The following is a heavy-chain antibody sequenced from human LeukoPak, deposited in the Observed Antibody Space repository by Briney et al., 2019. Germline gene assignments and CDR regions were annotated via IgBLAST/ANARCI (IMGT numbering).Heavy chain of an antibody. CDR2: IHHSGST. V-gene: IGHV4-59*01. J-gene: IGHJ2*01. D-gene: IGHD3-10*01. CDR1: GGSISTFF. CDR3: ARGPLRGVILTRPQANIRTTKKWFFDL. Sequence: PSQTLSLTCTVSGGSISTFFWTWIRQSPGMGLEWIGDIHHSGSTNYNPSLKGRVSISLATSKNQFSLQLTSVTAADTAVYYCARGPLRGVILTRPQANIRTTKKWFFDLWGRGTLVTVSS.